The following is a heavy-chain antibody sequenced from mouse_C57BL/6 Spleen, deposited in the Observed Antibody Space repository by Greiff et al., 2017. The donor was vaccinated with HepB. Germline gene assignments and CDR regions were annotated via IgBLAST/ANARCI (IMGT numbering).Heavy chain of an antibody. CDR3: ARGGYDDDGYAMDY. D-gene: IGHD2-4*01. V-gene: IGHV1-4*01. Sequence: QVQLKQSGAELARPGASVKMSCKASGYTFTSYTMHWVKQRPGQGLEWIGYINPSSGYTKYNQKFKDKATLTADKSSSTAYMQLSSLTSEDSAVYYCARGGYDDDGYAMDYWGQGTSVTVSS. J-gene: IGHJ4*01. CDR2: INPSSGYT. CDR1: GYTFTSYT.